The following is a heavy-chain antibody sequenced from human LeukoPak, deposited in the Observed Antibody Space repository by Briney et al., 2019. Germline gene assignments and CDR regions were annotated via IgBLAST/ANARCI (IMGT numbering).Heavy chain of an antibody. D-gene: IGHD3-22*01. CDR3: ARGAYYYDSSGYYPSFGY. CDR2: INPNSGGT. CDR1: GYTFTGYY. V-gene: IGHV1-2*02. Sequence: ASVKVSCKASGYTFTGYYVHWVRQAPGQGLEWMGWINPNSGGTNYAQKFQGRVTMTRDTSISTAYMELSRLRSDDTAVYYCARGAYYYDSSGYYPSFGYWGQGTLVTVSS. J-gene: IGHJ4*02.